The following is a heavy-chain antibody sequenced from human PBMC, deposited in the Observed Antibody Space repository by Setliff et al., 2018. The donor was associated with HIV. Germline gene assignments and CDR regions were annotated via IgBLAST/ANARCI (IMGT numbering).Heavy chain of an antibody. CDR2: IYPRDSDT. CDR1: GYIFTSYW. D-gene: IGHD2-21*01. V-gene: IGHV5-51*01. J-gene: IGHJ4*03. Sequence: PGESLKISCQGFGYIFTSYWIGWVRQMPGKGLEWMGIIYPRDSDTKYSPSFQGQVTISADKAINTAYLQWMSLKASDTALYYCAISCGGHSWARLEYWGRGTLVTVSS. CDR3: AISCGGHSWARLEY.